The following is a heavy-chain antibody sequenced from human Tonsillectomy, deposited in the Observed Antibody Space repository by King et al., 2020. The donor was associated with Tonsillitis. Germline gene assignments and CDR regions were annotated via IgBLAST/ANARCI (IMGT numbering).Heavy chain of an antibody. CDR1: GYSISSGYY. J-gene: IGHJ4*02. CDR3: ARGGAIAAVVDY. D-gene: IGHD6-25*01. Sequence: HVQLQESGPGLVKPSETLSLTCTVSGYSISSGYYWGWIRQPPGKGLEWIGSIYHSGRTYSNPPLKSRVTISVDTSKNQFSLKLSSVTAADTAVYYCARGGAIAAVVDYWGQGTLVTVSS. V-gene: IGHV4-38-2*02. CDR2: IYHSGRT.